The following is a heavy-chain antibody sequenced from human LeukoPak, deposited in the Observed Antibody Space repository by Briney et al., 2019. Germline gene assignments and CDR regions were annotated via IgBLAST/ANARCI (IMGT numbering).Heavy chain of an antibody. CDR3: ARGPIVVVPAASYMDV. D-gene: IGHD2-2*01. V-gene: IGHV3-74*01. Sequence: GGSLRLSCAASGFLVNANHMNWVRQAPGKGLVWVSRINSDGSSTSYADSVKGRFTISRDNAKNTLYLQMNSLRAEDTAVYYCARGPIVVVPAASYMDVWGKGTTVTISS. CDR1: GFLVNANH. J-gene: IGHJ6*03. CDR2: INSDGSST.